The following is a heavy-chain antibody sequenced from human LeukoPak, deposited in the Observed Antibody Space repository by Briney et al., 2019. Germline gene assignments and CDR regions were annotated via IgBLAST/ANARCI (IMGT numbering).Heavy chain of an antibody. CDR3: ARGEWDLLFDY. CDR1: GGSISGYY. V-gene: IGHV4-59*01. D-gene: IGHD1-26*01. Sequence: SSETLSLTCTVSGGSISGYYWSWIRQPPGRGLEWIGYIFYSGSTNYNPSLKSRVTISVDTSKNQFSLKLSSVTVADTAVYYCARGEWDLLFDYWGQGTLVTVSS. J-gene: IGHJ4*02. CDR2: IFYSGST.